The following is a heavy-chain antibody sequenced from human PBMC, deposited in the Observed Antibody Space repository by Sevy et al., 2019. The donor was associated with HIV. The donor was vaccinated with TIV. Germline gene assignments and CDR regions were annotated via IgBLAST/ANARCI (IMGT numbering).Heavy chain of an antibody. Sequence: GGSLRLSCAASGFTFDDYAMHWVRQAPGKGLEWVSGISWNSGSIGYADSVKGRFTISRDNAKNSRYLQMNSLRAEDTALYYGAKGTEDHDFWSGFGSHAFDIWGQGTMVTVSS. CDR1: GFTFDDYA. CDR3: AKGTEDHDFWSGFGSHAFDI. J-gene: IGHJ3*02. V-gene: IGHV3-9*01. D-gene: IGHD3-3*01. CDR2: ISWNSGSI.